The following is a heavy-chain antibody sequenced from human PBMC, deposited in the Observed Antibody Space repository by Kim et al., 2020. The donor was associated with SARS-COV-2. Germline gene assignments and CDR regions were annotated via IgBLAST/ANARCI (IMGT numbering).Heavy chain of an antibody. CDR2: IYYSGST. J-gene: IGHJ4*02. CDR1: GGSISSSSYY. Sequence: SETLSLTCTVSGGSISSSSYYWGWIRQPPGKGLEWIGSIYYSGSTYYNPSLKSRVTISVDTSKNQFSLKLSSVTAADTAVYYCARGRQLGVRWGQGTLVTVSS. V-gene: IGHV4-39*01. CDR3: ARGRQLGVR. D-gene: IGHD6-13*01.